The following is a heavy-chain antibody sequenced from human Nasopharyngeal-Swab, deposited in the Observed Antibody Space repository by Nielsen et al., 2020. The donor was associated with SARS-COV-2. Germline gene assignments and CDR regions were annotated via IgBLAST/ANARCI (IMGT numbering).Heavy chain of an antibody. J-gene: IGHJ4*02. CDR2: ISSSSSYI. CDR3: ARSIAARPFDY. D-gene: IGHD6-6*01. V-gene: IGHV3-21*01. Sequence: GESLKTSCAASGFTFSSYSMNWVRQAPGKGLEWVSSISSSSSYIYYADSVKGRFTISRDDAKNSLYLQMNSLRAEDTAVYYCARSIAARPFDYWGQGTLVTVSS. CDR1: GFTFSSYS.